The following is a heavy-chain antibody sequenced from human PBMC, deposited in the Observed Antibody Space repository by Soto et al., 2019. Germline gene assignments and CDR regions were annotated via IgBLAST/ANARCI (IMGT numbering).Heavy chain of an antibody. CDR2: IIPIFGTA. V-gene: IGHV1-69*13. D-gene: IGHD5-18*01. J-gene: IGHJ6*02. CDR3: ARDWKIIGGYSYGSRYYYYGMDV. CDR1: GGTFSSYA. Sequence: GASVKVSCKASGGTFSSYAISWVRQAPGQGLEWMGGIIPIFGTANYAQKFQGRVTITADESTSTAYMELSSLRSEDTAVYYCARDWKIIGGYSYGSRYYYYGMDVWGQGTTVTVSS.